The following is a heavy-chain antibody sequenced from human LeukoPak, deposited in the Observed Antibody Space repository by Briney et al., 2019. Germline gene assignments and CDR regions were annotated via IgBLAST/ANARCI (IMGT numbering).Heavy chain of an antibody. D-gene: IGHD3-3*01. V-gene: IGHV1-69*13. CDR2: IIPIFGTA. CDR1: GGTFSSYA. Sequence: ASVKVSCKASGGTFSSYAISWVRQAPGQGLEWMGGIIPIFGTANYAQKFQGRVTITADESTSTAYMELSSLRSEDTAVYYCARVPSYDFWSGYYFDYWGQGTLVTVSS. J-gene: IGHJ4*02. CDR3: ARVPSYDFWSGYYFDY.